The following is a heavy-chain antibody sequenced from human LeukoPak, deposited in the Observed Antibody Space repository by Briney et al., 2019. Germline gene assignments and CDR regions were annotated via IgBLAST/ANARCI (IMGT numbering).Heavy chain of an antibody. CDR1: GFTFSSYE. CDR3: ARAPTGTVY. Sequence: PGGSLRLSCTASGFTFSSYEMNWVRQAPGKGLEWISYISSSGSNIYYADSVKGRFTISRDNAKNSLYLQMNSLRAEDTAVYYCARAPTGTVYWGQGTLVTVSS. D-gene: IGHD1-1*01. J-gene: IGHJ4*02. V-gene: IGHV3-48*03. CDR2: ISSSGSNI.